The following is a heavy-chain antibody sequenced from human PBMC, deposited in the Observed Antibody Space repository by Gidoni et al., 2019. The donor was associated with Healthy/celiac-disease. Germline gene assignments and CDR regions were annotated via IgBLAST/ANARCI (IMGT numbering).Heavy chain of an antibody. CDR1: GGSISSSSSY. CDR2: IYYSGST. CDR3: ARQHPSWGYFDY. D-gene: IGHD1-26*01. J-gene: IGHJ4*02. Sequence: QLQLQESGPGLVKPSETLSLTCTVSGGSISSSSSYWGWIRQPPGKGLEWIGRIYYSGSTYYNPSLKSRVTISVDTSKNQFSLKLSSVTAADTAVYYCARQHPSWGYFDYWGQGTLVTVSS. V-gene: IGHV4-39*01.